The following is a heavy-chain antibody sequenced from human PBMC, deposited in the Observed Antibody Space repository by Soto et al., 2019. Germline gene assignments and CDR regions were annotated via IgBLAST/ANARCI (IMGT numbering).Heavy chain of an antibody. J-gene: IGHJ4*02. CDR3: ARTTVAGHFDY. D-gene: IGHD6-19*01. CDR1: GYSFTSYW. V-gene: IGHV5-51*01. Sequence: GESLKISCKGSGYSFTSYWIFWVRQMPVKGLEFMGIIYPFYSDTRYSPSFQGHVTISSYNSISTSYLQLSSLKASDTAMYYCARTTVAGHFDYWGQGTLVTVSS. CDR2: IYPFYSDT.